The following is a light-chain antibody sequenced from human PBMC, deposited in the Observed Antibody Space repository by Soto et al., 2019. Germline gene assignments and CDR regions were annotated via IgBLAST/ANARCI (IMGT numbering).Light chain of an antibody. CDR2: KTS. CDR1: QSISSW. V-gene: IGKV1-5*03. Sequence: DIQMTQSPSTLSTSVGDRVTITCRASQSISSWLAWYQHKPGKAPKLLIYKTSSLESGVPSRFSGSGSGTEFTLTSSSLQPDDFATYYCQKYNSDPWTVGQGTKVEIK. CDR3: QKYNSDPWT. J-gene: IGKJ1*01.